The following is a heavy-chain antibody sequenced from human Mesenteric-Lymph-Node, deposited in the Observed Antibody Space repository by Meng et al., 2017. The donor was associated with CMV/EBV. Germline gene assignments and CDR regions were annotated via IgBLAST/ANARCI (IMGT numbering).Heavy chain of an antibody. J-gene: IGHJ4*02. CDR2: IYWDDDK. D-gene: IGHD3-10*01. Sequence: SGCSLRNSREGVGWIRQPPGKALEWLALIYWDDDKLYSPSPKRRLTITKDTSKNQVVLTMINVDPVDTATYYCAHTYYFGSGSAPFDYWGQGTLVTVSS. CDR3: AHTYYFGSGSAPFDY. V-gene: IGHV2-5*02. CDR1: GCSLRNSREG.